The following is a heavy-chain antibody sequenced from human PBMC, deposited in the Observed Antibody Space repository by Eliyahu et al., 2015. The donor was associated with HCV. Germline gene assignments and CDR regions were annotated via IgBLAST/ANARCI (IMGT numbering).Heavy chain of an antibody. CDR1: GGSXTTYY. CDR2: IHYSGXT. Sequence: QVQLQESGPGLVKPSETLSLTCTVXGGSXTTYYWSWIRQPPGKGLEWIGYIHYSGXTNYNPSLKSRVTISLDTSKNQFSLNLTSVTAADTAVYYCASGGGGIAVAGTGGWFDPWGQGTLVTVSS. V-gene: IGHV4-59*01. D-gene: IGHD6-19*01. CDR3: ASGGGGIAVAGTGGWFDP. J-gene: IGHJ5*02.